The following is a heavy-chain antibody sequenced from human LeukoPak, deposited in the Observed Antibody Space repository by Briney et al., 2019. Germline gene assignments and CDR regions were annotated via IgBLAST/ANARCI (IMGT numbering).Heavy chain of an antibody. CDR3: ARGVEPLAANTLAY. CDR2: LYSDGNT. Sequence: GGSLRLSCAASGFTVITNDMTWVRQAPGKGLEWVAVLYSDGNTKYAASVQGRFTISRHNSKNTLSLEMNSLSPDDTAVYYCARGVEPLAANTLAYWGQGTLVTVSS. D-gene: IGHD1-14*01. J-gene: IGHJ4*02. V-gene: IGHV3-53*01. CDR1: GFTVITND.